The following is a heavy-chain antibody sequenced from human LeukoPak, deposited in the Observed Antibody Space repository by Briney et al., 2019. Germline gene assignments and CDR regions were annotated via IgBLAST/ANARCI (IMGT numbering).Heavy chain of an antibody. CDR2: IIPIFGTA. D-gene: IGHD3-22*01. Sequence: SVKVSCKASGGTFSNYAISWVRQAPGQGLEWMGGIIPIFGTANYAQKFQGRVTITADESTSTAYMELSSLRSEDTAVYYCARDPNYYDSSGYDLDYWGQGTLVTVSS. CDR3: ARDPNYYDSSGYDLDY. J-gene: IGHJ4*02. V-gene: IGHV1-69*13. CDR1: GGTFSNYA.